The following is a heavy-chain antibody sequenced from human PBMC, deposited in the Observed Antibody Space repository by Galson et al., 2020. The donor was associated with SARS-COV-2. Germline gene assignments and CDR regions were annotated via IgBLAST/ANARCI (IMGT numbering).Heavy chain of an antibody. CDR2: IDWDDDK. CDR3: ARTYSSSHPFDY. D-gene: IGHD6-6*01. Sequence: SGPTLVKPTQTLTLTCTFSGFSLSTSGMRVSWIRQPPGKALEWLARIDWDDDKFYSTSLKTRLTISKDTSKNQVVLTMTNMDPVDTATYYCARTYSSSHPFDYWGQGTLVTVSS. J-gene: IGHJ4*02. CDR1: GFSLSTSGMR. V-gene: IGHV2-70*04.